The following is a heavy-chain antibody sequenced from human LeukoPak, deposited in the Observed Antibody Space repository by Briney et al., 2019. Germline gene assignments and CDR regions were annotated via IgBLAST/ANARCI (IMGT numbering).Heavy chain of an antibody. CDR1: GFTFSSYA. CDR3: ARDALVATAYYYYYYMDV. D-gene: IGHD5-12*01. J-gene: IGHJ6*03. Sequence: GGSLRLSCAASGFTFSSYAMHSVRQAPGNGLEYVSAISSNGGSTYYANSVKGRFTISRDNSKNTLYLQMGSLRAEDMAVYYCARDALVATAYYYYYYMDVWGKGTTVTVSS. CDR2: ISSNGGST. V-gene: IGHV3-64*01.